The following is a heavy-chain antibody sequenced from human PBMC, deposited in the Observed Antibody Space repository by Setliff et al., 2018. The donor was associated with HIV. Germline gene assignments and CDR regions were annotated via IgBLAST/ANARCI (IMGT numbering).Heavy chain of an antibody. CDR2: ISSYNGYT. CDR1: WG. Sequence: GASVKVSCKGCWGTAGEGQAPGQGLEWMGWISSYNGYTKYAQKVQDRVTMTKDTSTSTAYMELRSLRSDDTAVYYCARVSRSGWFFDWWGQGSLVTVSS. V-gene: IGHV1-18*01. CDR3: ARVSRSGWFFDW. J-gene: IGHJ4*02. D-gene: IGHD6-19*01.